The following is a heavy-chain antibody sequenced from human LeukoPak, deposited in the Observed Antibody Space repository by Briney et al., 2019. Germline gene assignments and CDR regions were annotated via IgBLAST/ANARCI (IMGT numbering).Heavy chain of an antibody. D-gene: IGHD3-22*01. CDR2: IIPILGIA. CDR1: RGTFSSYA. J-gene: IGHJ5*02. CDR3: ARDIGDSSGPRRYNWFDP. V-gene: IGHV1-69*04. Sequence: GSSVKVSCKASRGTFSSYAISWVRQAPGQGLEWMGRIIPILGIANYAQKFQGRVTITADKSTSTAYMELSSLRSEDTAVYYCARDIGDSSGPRRYNWFDPWGQGTLVTVSS.